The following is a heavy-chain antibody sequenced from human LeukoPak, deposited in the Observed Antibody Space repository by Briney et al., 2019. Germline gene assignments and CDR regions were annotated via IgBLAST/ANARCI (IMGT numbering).Heavy chain of an antibody. CDR1: GGSISTSSYH. J-gene: IGHJ4*02. CDR2: VYYSGFN. CDR3: ARSGIVVAPAGTRLSKKLDY. D-gene: IGHD2-2*01. Sequence: PSETLSLACSVSGGSISTSSYHWGWIRQPPGKGLEWIGAVYYSGFNYFNPSLKSRLTISVDTSKNQFSLKLSSVTAADTAVYYCARSGIVVAPAGTRLSKKLDYWGQGTLVTVTS. V-gene: IGHV4-39*07.